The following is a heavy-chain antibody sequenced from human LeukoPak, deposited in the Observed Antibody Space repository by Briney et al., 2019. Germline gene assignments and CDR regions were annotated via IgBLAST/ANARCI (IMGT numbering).Heavy chain of an antibody. CDR1: GGSISSSNW. Sequence: PSGTLSLTCAVSGGSISSSNWWSWVRQPPGKGLEWIGEIYHSGSTNYNPSLKSRVTISVDTSKNQFSLKLSSVTAADTAVYYCARGGDRYSLSFDYWGQGTLVTVSS. CDR2: IYHSGST. V-gene: IGHV4-4*02. D-gene: IGHD2-21*02. CDR3: ARGGDRYSLSFDY. J-gene: IGHJ4*02.